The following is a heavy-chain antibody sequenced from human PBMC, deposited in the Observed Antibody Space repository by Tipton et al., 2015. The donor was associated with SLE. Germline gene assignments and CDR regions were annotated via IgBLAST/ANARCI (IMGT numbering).Heavy chain of an antibody. CDR2: IYYSGST. V-gene: IGHV4-39*07. D-gene: IGHD3-3*01. CDR1: GGSISSHY. J-gene: IGHJ2*01. Sequence: TLSLTCTVFGGSISSHYWSWIRQPPGKGLEWIGSIYYSGSTYYNPSLKSRVTISVDTSKNQFSLKLSSVTAADTAVYYCARDKGYDFWSASRWYFDLWGRGTLVTVSS. CDR3: ARDKGYDFWSASRWYFDL.